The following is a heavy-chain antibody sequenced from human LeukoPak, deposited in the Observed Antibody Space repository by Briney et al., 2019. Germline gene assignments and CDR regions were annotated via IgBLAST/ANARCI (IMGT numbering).Heavy chain of an antibody. CDR2: INPSGGST. V-gene: IGHV1-46*01. Sequence: WASVKVSCKASGYSFTSYHIHWVRQAPGQGLEWMGFINPSGGSTNYAQKFQGRVTMTRDMSTSTVYMELSSLRSEDTAVYYCATVGAAAFFDYWGQGTLVTVSS. D-gene: IGHD6-13*01. CDR1: GYSFTSYH. J-gene: IGHJ4*02. CDR3: ATVGAAAFFDY.